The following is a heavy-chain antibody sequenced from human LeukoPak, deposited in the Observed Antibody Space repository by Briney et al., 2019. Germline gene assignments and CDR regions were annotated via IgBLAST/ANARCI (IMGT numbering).Heavy chain of an antibody. CDR2: IIPIFGTA. CDR1: RGTFSSYA. Sequence: SVKVSCKASRGTFSSYAISWVRQAPGQGLEWMGGIIPIFGTANYAQKFQGRVTITTDESTSTAYMELSSLRSEDTAVYYCARLRNYYDSSGYYFDYWGQGTLVTVSS. CDR3: ARLRNYYDSSGYYFDY. J-gene: IGHJ4*02. V-gene: IGHV1-69*05. D-gene: IGHD3-22*01.